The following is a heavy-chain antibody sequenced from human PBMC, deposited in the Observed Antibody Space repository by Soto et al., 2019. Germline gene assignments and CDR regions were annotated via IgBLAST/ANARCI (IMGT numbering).Heavy chain of an antibody. Sequence: QVQLVQSGAEVKKPGSSVKVSCKASGGTFSSYAISWVRQAPGQGLEWMGGIIPIFGTANYAQKFQGRVTITADESTSTAYMELSSLRSEDKAVYYCAGGCSSTSCYSPDYYYGMDVWGQGTTVTVSS. CDR2: IIPIFGTA. V-gene: IGHV1-69*01. D-gene: IGHD2-2*01. CDR1: GGTFSSYA. J-gene: IGHJ6*02. CDR3: AGGCSSTSCYSPDYYYGMDV.